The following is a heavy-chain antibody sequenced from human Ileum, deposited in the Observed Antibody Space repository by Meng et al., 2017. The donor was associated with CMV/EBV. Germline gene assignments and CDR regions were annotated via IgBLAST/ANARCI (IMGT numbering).Heavy chain of an antibody. CDR1: GFIFSDYW. CDR3: AKGLVVAAFYYYYGMDV. J-gene: IGHJ6*02. CDR2: MQHDGRSE. D-gene: IGHD2-2*01. Sequence: GGSLRLSCSASGFIFSDYWMSWVRQAPGKGLEWVAFMQHDGRSEYYADSVKGRFTISRDNSKNTLFLQMNSLRAEDTAVYYCAKGLVVAAFYYYYGMDVWGQGTTVTVSS. V-gene: IGHV3-30*02.